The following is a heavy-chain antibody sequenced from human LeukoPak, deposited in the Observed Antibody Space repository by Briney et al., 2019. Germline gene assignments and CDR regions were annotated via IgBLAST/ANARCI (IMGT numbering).Heavy chain of an antibody. J-gene: IGHJ3*02. CDR3: AKSNGYGLIDI. CDR2: IYQSETA. V-gene: IGHV4-38-2*02. CDR1: GYSISSGYF. D-gene: IGHD3-22*01. Sequence: SETLSLTCTVSGYSISSGYFWGWMRQPPGKGLEWIGSIYQSETAHYNPSLKSRVTISVDTSKNQFSLKLRSVMAADTAVYYCAKSNGYGLIDIWGQGTMVTVSS.